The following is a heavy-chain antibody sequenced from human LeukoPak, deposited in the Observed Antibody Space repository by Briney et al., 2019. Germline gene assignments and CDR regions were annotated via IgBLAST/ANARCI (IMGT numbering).Heavy chain of an antibody. V-gene: IGHV4-30-2*01. D-gene: IGHD2-15*01. CDR2: FYQSGIS. CDR3: AACASGSCYSGAPFDH. Sequence: SETLSLICTVSGVSIKSGDYSWGWIRPRPGKGLEWMGFFYQSGISSTNPSLKSRVTRTLDTSKNHISLKLTSVTAADTALYFCAACASGSCYSGAPFDHWGQGALVTVSS. CDR1: GVSIKSGDYS. J-gene: IGHJ4*02.